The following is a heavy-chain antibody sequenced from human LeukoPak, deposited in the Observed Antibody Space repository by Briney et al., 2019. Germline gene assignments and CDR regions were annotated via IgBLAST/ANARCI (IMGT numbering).Heavy chain of an antibody. D-gene: IGHD6-19*01. CDR1: GFDFSSNW. J-gene: IGHJ4*02. CDR2: IKGDGIST. Sequence: PGGSLRLSCAASGFDFSSNWMHWVRHAPGQGLVWVSRIKGDGISTNYADSVKGRFTISRDIAKNTLYLQMNSLRAEDTAVYYCAKGVAVAGPPLYYFDYWGQGTLVTVSS. CDR3: AKGVAVAGPPLYYFDY. V-gene: IGHV3-74*01.